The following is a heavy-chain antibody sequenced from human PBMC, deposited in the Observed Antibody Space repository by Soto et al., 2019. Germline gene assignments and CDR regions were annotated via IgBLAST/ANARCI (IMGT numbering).Heavy chain of an antibody. CDR2: INWNGGST. V-gene: IGHV3-20*04. CDR3: ARADSVVATPGFFDP. J-gene: IGHJ5*02. CDR1: GFTFDDYG. D-gene: IGHD5-12*01. Sequence: GGSLRLSCAASGFTFDDYGMSWVRQAPGKGLEWVSGINWNGGSTGYADSVKGRFTISRDNAKNSLYLQMNSLRAEDTALYYCARADSVVATPGFFDPWGQGTLVTVSS.